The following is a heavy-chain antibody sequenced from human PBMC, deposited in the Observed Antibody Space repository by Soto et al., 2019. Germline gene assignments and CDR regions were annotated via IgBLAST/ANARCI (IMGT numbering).Heavy chain of an antibody. CDR1: GGSISSGGYY. Sequence: QVQLQESGPGLVKPSQTLSLTCTVSGGSISSGGYYWSWIRQHPGMGLEWIGYIYYSGSTYYNPSLKSRVTISVDTSKNQFSLKLSSVTAADTAVYYCARGGIVVVVAARDAFDIWGQGTMVTVSS. D-gene: IGHD2-15*01. CDR2: IYYSGST. CDR3: ARGGIVVVVAARDAFDI. V-gene: IGHV4-31*03. J-gene: IGHJ3*02.